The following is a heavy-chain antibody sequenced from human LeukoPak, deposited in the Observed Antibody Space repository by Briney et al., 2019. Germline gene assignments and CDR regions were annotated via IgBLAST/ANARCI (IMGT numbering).Heavy chain of an antibody. CDR3: ARDYGGSSPFDY. D-gene: IGHD4-23*01. J-gene: IGHJ4*02. Sequence: GGSLRLSCAASGFTFSSYEMHWVRRAPGKGLEWVSYISSSGSTIYYADSVKGRFTISRDNAKNSLYLQMNSLRAEDTAVYYCARDYGGSSPFDYWGQGTLVTVSS. CDR2: ISSSGSTI. V-gene: IGHV3-48*03. CDR1: GFTFSSYE.